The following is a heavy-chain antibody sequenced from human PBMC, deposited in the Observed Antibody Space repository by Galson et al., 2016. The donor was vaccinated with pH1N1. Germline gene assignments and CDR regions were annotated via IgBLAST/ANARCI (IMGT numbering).Heavy chain of an antibody. V-gene: IGHV4-34*01. J-gene: IGHJ4*02. CDR3: ARVDFGGKLGD. CDR2: VNPSGST. CDR1: GGSFRDYY. D-gene: IGHD3-10*01. Sequence: SETLSLTCTVYGGSFRDYYWSWIRQPPGKGLEWIGEVNPSGSTIYNPSLNSRVIISADTSRNQFSLKLTSVTAADTAVYFCARVDFGGKLGDWGQGTQVTVSS.